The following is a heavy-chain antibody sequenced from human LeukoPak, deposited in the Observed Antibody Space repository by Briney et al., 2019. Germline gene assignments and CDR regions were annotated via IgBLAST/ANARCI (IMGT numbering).Heavy chain of an antibody. CDR2: ISAYNGKT. D-gene: IGHD3-22*01. J-gene: IGHJ4*02. Sequence: ASVKVSCKASGYTFTSYGISWVRQAPGQGLEWMGWISAYNGKTNYAQKLQGRVTMTTETSTSTAYMELRSLRSDDTAVYYCAREAIYYDSSGYYDFDYWGQGTLVTVSS. CDR1: GYTFTSYG. V-gene: IGHV1-18*01. CDR3: AREAIYYDSSGYYDFDY.